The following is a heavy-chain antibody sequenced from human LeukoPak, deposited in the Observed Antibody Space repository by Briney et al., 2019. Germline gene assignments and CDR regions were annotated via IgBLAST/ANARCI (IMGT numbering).Heavy chain of an antibody. Sequence: SETLSLTCTVSGGSISSSNYYWGWIRQPPGKGLEWIGTIHYSGNTYYNPSLKGRVAISVDTSKNQFSLRLSSVTAADTAVYYCARDFGDYRVDYWGQGTLVTVSS. V-gene: IGHV4-39*01. CDR1: GGSISSSNYY. CDR2: IHYSGNT. CDR3: ARDFGDYRVDY. D-gene: IGHD4-17*01. J-gene: IGHJ4*02.